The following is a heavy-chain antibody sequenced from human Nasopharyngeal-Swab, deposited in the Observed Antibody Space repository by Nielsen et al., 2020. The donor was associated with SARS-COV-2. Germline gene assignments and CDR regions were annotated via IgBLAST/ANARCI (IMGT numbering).Heavy chain of an antibody. Sequence: GEFLKISCAASGFTVNSNFMTWVRQAPGKGLEWVSLIYSSGGTHYADSVKGRFTISRDNSNNTLYLQMNSLRPDDTAVYYCARDGYSYDDAFDIWGQGTLVTVSS. CDR1: GFTVNSNF. D-gene: IGHD5-18*01. CDR2: IYSSGGT. J-gene: IGHJ3*02. CDR3: ARDGYSYDDAFDI. V-gene: IGHV3-66*03.